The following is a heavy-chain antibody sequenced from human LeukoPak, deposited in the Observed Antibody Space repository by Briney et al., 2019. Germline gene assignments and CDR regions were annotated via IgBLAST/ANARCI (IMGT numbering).Heavy chain of an antibody. CDR1: GYTFTSYA. Sequence: ASVKVSCKASGYTFTSYAMNWVRQAPGQGLEWMGWINTNTGNPTYAQGFTGRFVFSLDTSVSMAYLQISSLKAEDTAVYYCARDRTHRYSSSWYGYWGQGTLVTVSS. V-gene: IGHV7-4-1*04. CDR2: INTNTGNP. CDR3: ARDRTHRYSSSWYGY. D-gene: IGHD6-13*01. J-gene: IGHJ4*02.